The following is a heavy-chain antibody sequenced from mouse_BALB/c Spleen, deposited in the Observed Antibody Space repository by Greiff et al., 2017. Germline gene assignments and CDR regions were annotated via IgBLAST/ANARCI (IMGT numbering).Heavy chain of an antibody. CDR3: ARVSTKGTY. Sequence: VQLQQSGGGLVQPGGSLRLSCATSGFTFTAYYMSWVRQPPGKALEWLGFIRNKANGYTTEYSASVKGRFTISRDNSQIILYLQMNTLRAEDSATYYCARVSTKGTYWGQGTLVTVSA. J-gene: IGHJ3*01. CDR1: GFTFTAYY. CDR2: IRNKANGYTT. V-gene: IGHV7-3*02.